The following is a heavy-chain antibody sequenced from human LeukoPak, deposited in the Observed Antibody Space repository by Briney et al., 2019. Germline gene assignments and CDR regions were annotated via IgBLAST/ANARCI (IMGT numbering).Heavy chain of an antibody. CDR2: MNPNSGNT. D-gene: IGHD3-3*01. Sequence: ASVKVSCKASGYTFTSYDINWVRQATGQGLEWMGWMNPNSGNTGYAQKFQGRVTMTRNTSISTAYMELSSLRSEDTAVYYCARRRGITICGVALNNWFDPWGQGTLVTVSS. V-gene: IGHV1-8*01. CDR3: ARRRGITICGVALNNWFDP. J-gene: IGHJ5*02. CDR1: GYTFTSYD.